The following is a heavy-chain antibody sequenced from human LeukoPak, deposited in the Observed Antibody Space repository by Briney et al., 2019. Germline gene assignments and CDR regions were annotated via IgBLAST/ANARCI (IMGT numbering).Heavy chain of an antibody. CDR3: ARGREWLRFLDKIAAAGIGITPKYYYGMDV. D-gene: IGHD6-13*01. CDR2: INHSGST. Sequence: PSETLSLTCAVYGGSFGGYYWSWIRQPPGKGLEWIGEINHSGSTNYNPSLKSRVTISVDTSKNQFSLKLSSVTAADTAVYYCARGREWLRFLDKIAAAGIGITPKYYYGMDVWGQGTTVTVSS. CDR1: GGSFGGYY. V-gene: IGHV4-34*01. J-gene: IGHJ6*02.